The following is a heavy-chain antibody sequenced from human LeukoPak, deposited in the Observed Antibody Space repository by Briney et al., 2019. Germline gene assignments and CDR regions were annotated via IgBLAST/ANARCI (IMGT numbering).Heavy chain of an antibody. CDR3: ARVGRYCSSTSCYYYYYMDV. CDR1: GFTVSSNY. J-gene: IGHJ6*03. D-gene: IGHD2-2*01. V-gene: IGHV3-66*02. CDR2: IYSGGST. Sequence: GGSLRPSCAVSGFTVSSNYMTWVRQAPGKGLEWVSVIYSGGSTYYADSVKGRFTLSRDNSMNTLYLQMNSLRPEDTAVYYCARVGRYCSSTSCYYYYYMDVWGKGTTVTVSS.